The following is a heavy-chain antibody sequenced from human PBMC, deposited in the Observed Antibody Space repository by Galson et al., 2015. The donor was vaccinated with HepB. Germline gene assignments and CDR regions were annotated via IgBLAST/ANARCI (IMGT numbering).Heavy chain of an antibody. V-gene: IGHV1-3*01. J-gene: IGHJ4*02. Sequence: SVKVSCKASGYTFTSYAMHWVRQAPGQRLEWMGWINAGDGNTKYSQKFQGRVTITRDTSASTAYMELSSLRSEDTAVYYCARFAAVAAATGFDYWGQGTLVTVSS. CDR1: GYTFTSYA. CDR3: ARFAAVAAATGFDY. D-gene: IGHD6-19*01. CDR2: INAGDGNT.